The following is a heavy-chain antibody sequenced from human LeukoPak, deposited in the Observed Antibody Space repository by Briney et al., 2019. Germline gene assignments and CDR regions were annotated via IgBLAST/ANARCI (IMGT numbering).Heavy chain of an antibody. Sequence: PGGSLRLSCAASRFTFSTYAMHWVRQAPGKGLEWVAVISYDGNNKFYADSVKGRFTLSRDNSKNTLYLQMNSLRAEDTAVYYCAPLPTVVPAVPSDVWGQGTTVTVSS. CDR3: APLPTVVPAVPSDV. V-gene: IGHV3-30-3*01. CDR1: RFTFSTYA. CDR2: ISYDGNNK. D-gene: IGHD2-2*01. J-gene: IGHJ6*02.